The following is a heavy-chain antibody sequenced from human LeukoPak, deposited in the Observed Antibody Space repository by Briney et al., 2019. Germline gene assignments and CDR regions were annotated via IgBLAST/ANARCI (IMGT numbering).Heavy chain of an antibody. V-gene: IGHV3-30*02. Sequence: GGALRLSCAASGFTFSTYGMHWVRQAPGEGLEWVAFIRYDGRNKYYADSVKGRFTISRDNAKNSLYLQMNSLRAEDTAVYYCAELGITMIGGVWGKGTTVTISS. CDR1: GFTFSTYG. J-gene: IGHJ6*04. CDR3: AELGITMIGGV. D-gene: IGHD3-10*02. CDR2: IRYDGRNK.